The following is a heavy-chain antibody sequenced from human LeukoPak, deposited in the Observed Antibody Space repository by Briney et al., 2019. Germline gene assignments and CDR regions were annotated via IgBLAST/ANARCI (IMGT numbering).Heavy chain of an antibody. CDR2: INPSGGST. D-gene: IGHD3-10*01. Sequence: ASVKVSCKAPGYTFTSYYMHWVRQAPGQGLEWMGIINPSGGSTSYAQKFQGRVTMTRDTSTSTVYMELSSLRSEDTAVYYCASHDHGSGSPRAFDIWGQGTMVTVSS. J-gene: IGHJ3*02. CDR1: GYTFTSYY. CDR3: ASHDHGSGSPRAFDI. V-gene: IGHV1-46*01.